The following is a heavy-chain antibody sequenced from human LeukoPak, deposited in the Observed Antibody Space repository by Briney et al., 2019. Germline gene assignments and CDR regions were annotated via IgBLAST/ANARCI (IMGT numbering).Heavy chain of an antibody. D-gene: IGHD1-14*01. CDR3: ARSRNPDAIDM. CDR1: GFTFSSYE. Sequence: GGSLRLSCAASGFTFSSYEMNWVRQAPGKGLEWVSYISGSGDTIHYADSMKGRFTISRDNAKTLVFLQMNSLRAEDTAVYYCARSRNPDAIDMWGQGTMVTVSS. CDR2: ISGSGDTI. V-gene: IGHV3-48*03. J-gene: IGHJ3*02.